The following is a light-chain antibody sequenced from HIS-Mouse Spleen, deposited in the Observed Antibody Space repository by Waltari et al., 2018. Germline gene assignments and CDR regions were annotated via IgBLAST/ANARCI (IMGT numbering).Light chain of an antibody. CDR1: VLAKKY. V-gene: IGLV3-27*01. Sequence: SYELTQPSSVSVSPGQTARITCSGDVLAKKYARWFQQKPGQAPVLVIYKDSERPSGIPVRFSGSSSGTTVTLTISGAQVEDEADYYCYSAADKEVFGGGTKLTVL. CDR3: YSAADKEV. J-gene: IGLJ3*02. CDR2: KDS.